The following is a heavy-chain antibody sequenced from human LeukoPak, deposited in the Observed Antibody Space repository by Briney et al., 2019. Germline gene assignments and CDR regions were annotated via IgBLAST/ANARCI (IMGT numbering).Heavy chain of an antibody. V-gene: IGHV4-4*09. CDR2: THPSGNT. J-gene: IGHJ5*02. CDR1: GGSNNSYY. Sequence: SETLSLSCTVSGGSNNSYYWSWIRQPSGKGLEWIGYTHPSGNTNYSPSLKSRVTISIDTSRNQFSLKLSSVTAADTAVYYCARKAPKKGWFDPWGQGTLVTVSS. CDR3: ARKAPKKGWFDP.